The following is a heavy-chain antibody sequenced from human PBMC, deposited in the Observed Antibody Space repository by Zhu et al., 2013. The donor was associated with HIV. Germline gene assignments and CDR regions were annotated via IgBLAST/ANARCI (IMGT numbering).Heavy chain of an antibody. Sequence: QVQLVQSGAEVKKPGASVKVSCKASGYTFTSYGISWVRQAPGQGLEWMGWISGYNGNTNYAQKLQGRVTMTRDTSTSTAYMDLRSLRSDDTAVYYCARSPAILPATYNGDAFDMWAKGQWSPSLQ. D-gene: IGHD2-2*01. J-gene: IGHJ3*02. CDR1: GYTFTSYG. V-gene: IGHV1-18*01. CDR2: ISGYNGNT. CDR3: ARSPAILPATYNGDAFDM.